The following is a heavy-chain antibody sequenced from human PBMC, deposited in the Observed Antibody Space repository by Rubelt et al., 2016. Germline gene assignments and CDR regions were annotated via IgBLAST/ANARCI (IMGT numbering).Heavy chain of an antibody. CDR1: GYSIRSGYY. D-gene: IGHD4-17*01. V-gene: IGHV4-38-2*02. CDR3: ARDDYGDSYFDY. CDR2: IYYSGST. J-gene: IGHJ4*02. Sequence: QVQLQESGPGLVKPSETLSLTCTVSGYSIRSGYYWGWIRQPPGKGLEWLGSIYYSGSTYYNPSLKSRVTISVDTSTKQFSLKLSYVTAADTAVYYCARDDYGDSYFDYWGQGTLVTVSS.